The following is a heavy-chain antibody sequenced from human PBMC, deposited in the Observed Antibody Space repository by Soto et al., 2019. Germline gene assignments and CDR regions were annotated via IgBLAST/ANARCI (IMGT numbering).Heavy chain of an antibody. CDR1: GGSFSGYF. D-gene: IGHD6-19*01. J-gene: IGHJ5*02. V-gene: IGHV4-34*01. CDR3: ARPPAA. Sequence: PSETLSLTCAVSGGSFSGYFWSWIRQPPGKGLEWIGEINQSGSTNYNPSLKSRVTISVDTSKDQFSPKLSSVTAADTAVYYCARPPAAWGQGTLVTVSS. CDR2: INQSGST.